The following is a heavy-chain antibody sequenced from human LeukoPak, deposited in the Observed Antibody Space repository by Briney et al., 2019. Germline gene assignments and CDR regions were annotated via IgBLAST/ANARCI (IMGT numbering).Heavy chain of an antibody. D-gene: IGHD3-10*01. CDR2: INDDGRTT. CDR3: ARDLVYGSGSLGY. CDR1: GFTFSSYW. Sequence: PGGSLRLSCAGSGFTFSSYWMHWVRHDPGKGLVWVSRINDDGRTTNHADSVKGRFTSSRDNAKSTLYLQMNSLTAEDTAVYYCARDLVYGSGSLGYGGQGTLVTVSA. V-gene: IGHV3-74*01. J-gene: IGHJ4*02.